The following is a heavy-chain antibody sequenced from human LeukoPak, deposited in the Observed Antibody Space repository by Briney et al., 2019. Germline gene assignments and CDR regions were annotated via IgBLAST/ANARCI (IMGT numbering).Heavy chain of an antibody. V-gene: IGHV4-4*02. J-gene: IGHJ4*02. D-gene: IGHD2-2*01. CDR1: GGSISSGYW. Sequence: SETLSLTCVVSGGSISSGYWWSWVRQPPGKGLEWIGEIHHSGSTNYNPSLKSRVTISVDKSKNQFSLKVNSVTAADTAVYYCAGDEYSSSWYKFWGQGTLVTVSS. CDR3: AGDEYSSSWYKF. CDR2: IHHSGST.